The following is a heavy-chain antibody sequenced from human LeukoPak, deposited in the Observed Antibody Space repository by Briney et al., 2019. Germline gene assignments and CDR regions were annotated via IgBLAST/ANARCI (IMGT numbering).Heavy chain of an antibody. J-gene: IGHJ4*02. Sequence: SETLSLTCTVSFGSINSYYWSWIRQPPGKGLEWIGYIYYSGSTNYNPSLKSRVTISVDTSKNQFSLKLSSVTAADTAVYYCARSSSGWWAYFDYWGQGTLVTVSS. D-gene: IGHD6-19*01. CDR1: FGSINSYY. CDR2: IYYSGST. CDR3: ARSSSGWWAYFDY. V-gene: IGHV4-59*08.